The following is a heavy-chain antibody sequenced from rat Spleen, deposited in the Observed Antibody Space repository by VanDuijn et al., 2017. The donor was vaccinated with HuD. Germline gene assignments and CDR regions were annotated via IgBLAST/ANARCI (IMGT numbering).Heavy chain of an antibody. D-gene: IGHD1-1*01. CDR3: TRHPDYSNYFDY. CDR2: ISPSGGST. V-gene: IGHV5-25*01. Sequence: EVQLVESGGGLVQPGRSLKLSCAASGFTISNYDMAWVRQAPTKGLEWVASISPSGGSTYYRDSVKGRFTVSRDTAKSTLFLQMDSLRSEDTATYYCTRHPDYSNYFDYWGQGVMVTVSS. J-gene: IGHJ2*01. CDR1: GFTISNYD.